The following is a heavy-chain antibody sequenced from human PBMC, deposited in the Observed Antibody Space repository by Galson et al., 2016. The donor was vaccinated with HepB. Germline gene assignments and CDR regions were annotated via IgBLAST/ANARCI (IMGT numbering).Heavy chain of an antibody. CDR2: IYTNGGP. CDR3: ARTTISAHTYFDY. D-gene: IGHD2-21*02. J-gene: IGHJ4*02. V-gene: IGHV4-61*02. Sequence: TLSLTCTVSGVSISSVSYYWGWIRQPAGKGLEWIGRIYTNGGPNYNPSLKSRVTISIDSSENQFFLNLTSVTAADTAVYYCARTTISAHTYFDYWGQGTLVSVSS. CDR1: GVSISSVSYY.